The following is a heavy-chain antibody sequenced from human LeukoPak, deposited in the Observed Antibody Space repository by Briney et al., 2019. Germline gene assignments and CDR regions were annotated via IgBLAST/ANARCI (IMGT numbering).Heavy chain of an antibody. V-gene: IGHV3-9*01. J-gene: IGHJ4*02. CDR3: AKSVIRVPAATYFDY. CDR1: GFTFDDYA. Sequence: HPGGSLRLSCAASGFTFDDYAMHWVRQAPGKGLEWVSGISWNSGSIGYADSVKGRFTISRDNAKNSLYLQMNSLRAVDTALYYCAKSVIRVPAATYFDYWGQGTLVTVSS. CDR2: ISWNSGSI. D-gene: IGHD2-2*01.